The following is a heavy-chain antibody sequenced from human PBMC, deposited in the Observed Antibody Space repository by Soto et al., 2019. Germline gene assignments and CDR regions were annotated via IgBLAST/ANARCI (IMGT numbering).Heavy chain of an antibody. CDR3: AKDSEEFLEWFPLQSGTIYYYYGMDV. J-gene: IGHJ6*02. CDR1: GFTFSSYG. V-gene: IGHV3-30*18. CDR2: ISYDGSNK. D-gene: IGHD3-3*01. Sequence: PGGSLRLSCAASGFTFSSYGMHWVRQAPGKGLEWVAVISYDGSNKYYADSVKGRFTISRDNSKNTLYLQMNSLRAEDTAVYYCAKDSEEFLEWFPLQSGTIYYYYGMDVWGQGTTVTVSS.